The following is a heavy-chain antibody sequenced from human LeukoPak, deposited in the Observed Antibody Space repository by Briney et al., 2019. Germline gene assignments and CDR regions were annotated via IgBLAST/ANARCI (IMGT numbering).Heavy chain of an antibody. J-gene: IGHJ3*02. CDR2: IRYSGST. V-gene: IGHV4-59*01. CDR3: ARKVGGGYYFYAFDI. D-gene: IGHD3-3*01. CDR1: GGSISSYY. Sequence: SETLSLTCTVSGGSISSYYWSWIRQPPGKGLEWIGYIRYSGSTNYNPSLKSRVTISVDTSKNQFSLKLSSVTAADTAVYYCARKVGGGYYFYAFDIWGQGTMVTVSS.